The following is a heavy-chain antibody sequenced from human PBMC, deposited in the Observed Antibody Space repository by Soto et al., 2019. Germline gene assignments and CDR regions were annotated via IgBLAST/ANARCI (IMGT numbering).Heavy chain of an antibody. Sequence: SETLSLTCTVSGGSISSYYWSWIRQPPGKGLEWIGYIYYSGSTNYNPSLKSRVTISVGTSKNQFSLKLSSVTAADTAVYYCARVSTPYYYGSGSHNWFDPWGQGTLVTVSS. CDR2: IYYSGST. J-gene: IGHJ5*02. CDR3: ARVSTPYYYGSGSHNWFDP. CDR1: GGSISSYY. V-gene: IGHV4-59*01. D-gene: IGHD3-10*01.